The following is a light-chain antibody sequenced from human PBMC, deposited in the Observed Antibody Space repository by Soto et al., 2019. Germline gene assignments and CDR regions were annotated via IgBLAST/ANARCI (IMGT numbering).Light chain of an antibody. J-gene: IGLJ2*01. CDR1: SSDVGGYNY. CDR3: SSYTSSSTRVV. V-gene: IGLV2-11*01. CDR2: DVS. Sequence: QPVLTQPRSVSGSPGQSVTISCTGSSSDVGGYNYVSWYQQHPGKAPKVMIYDVSKRPSGVPDRFSGSKSGTTASLTISGLQAEDEADYYCSSYTSSSTRVVFGGGTKLTVL.